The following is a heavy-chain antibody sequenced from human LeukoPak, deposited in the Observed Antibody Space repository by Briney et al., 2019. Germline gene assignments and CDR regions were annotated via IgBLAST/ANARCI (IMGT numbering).Heavy chain of an antibody. V-gene: IGHV3-9*01. CDR3: AKAYHCSGGSCPFWFDP. J-gene: IGHJ5*02. D-gene: IGHD2-15*01. CDR2: ISWNSGSI. CDR1: GFTFSSYG. Sequence: GGSLRLSCAASGFTFSSYGMHWVRQAPGKGLERVSGISWNSGSIGYADSVKGRFTISRDNAKNSLYLQMNSLRAEDTALYYCAKAYHCSGGSCPFWFDPWGQGTLVTVSS.